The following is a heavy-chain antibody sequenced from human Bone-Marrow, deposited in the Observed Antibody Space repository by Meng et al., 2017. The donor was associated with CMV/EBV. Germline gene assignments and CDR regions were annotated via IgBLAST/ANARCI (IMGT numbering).Heavy chain of an antibody. CDR3: ARRATSDRYWGVGGYPFDF. V-gene: IGHV5-51*01. D-gene: IGHD7-27*01. J-gene: IGHJ3*01. Sequence: GGSLRLSCAASGFTFSDYYMSWIRQAPGKGLEWMGIIYPGDSDTRYSPSFQGQVTISADTSINTAYLQWSSLKASDTAIYYCARRATSDRYWGVGGYPFDFWGQGTMVTVSS. CDR1: GFTFSDYY. CDR2: IYPGDSDT.